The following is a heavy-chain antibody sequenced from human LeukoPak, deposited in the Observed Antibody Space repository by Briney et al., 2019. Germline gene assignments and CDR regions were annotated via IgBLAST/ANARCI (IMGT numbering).Heavy chain of an antibody. V-gene: IGHV3-30*02. D-gene: IGHD5-18*01. CDR1: GFTFSSYG. CDR2: IRYDGSNK. Sequence: GGSLRLSCAASGFTFSSYGMHWVRQAPGKGLEWVAFIRYDGSNKYYADSVKGRFTISRDNSKNTLYLQMNSLRAEDTAVYYCAKDRIQLWLVDYWGQGTLVTVHS. CDR3: AKDRIQLWLVDY. J-gene: IGHJ4*02.